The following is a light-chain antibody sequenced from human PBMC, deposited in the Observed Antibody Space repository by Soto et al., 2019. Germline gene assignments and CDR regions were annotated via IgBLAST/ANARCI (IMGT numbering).Light chain of an antibody. CDR2: DVS. Sequence: QSALTQPASVSGSPGQSITISCTGTSSDVGAYNYVSWYQQHPGKAPKLIIYDVSNWPSGISTRFSGSKSGNTASLTISGLQAEDEADYHCSSYTTSTTYVFGTATKVTVL. CDR3: SSYTTSTTYV. CDR1: SSDVGAYNY. J-gene: IGLJ1*01. V-gene: IGLV2-14*03.